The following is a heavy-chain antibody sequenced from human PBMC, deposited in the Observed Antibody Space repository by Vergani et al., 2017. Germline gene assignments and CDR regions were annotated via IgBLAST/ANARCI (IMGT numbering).Heavy chain of an antibody. D-gene: IGHD3-9*01. CDR2: INPSGGHT. CDR1: GSTFSNHY. J-gene: IGHJ4*02. V-gene: IGHV1-46*03. CDR3: ARGDYGILTGYRY. Sequence: QVQVVQSGAEVKKSGASVKVSCKTSGSTFSNHYMPWVRQAPGQGLEWMGIINPSGGHTNYAQKFQGRVTMTRDTSTSTVYMELSSLRSEDTAIYYCARGDYGILTGYRYWGQGTLVTVSA.